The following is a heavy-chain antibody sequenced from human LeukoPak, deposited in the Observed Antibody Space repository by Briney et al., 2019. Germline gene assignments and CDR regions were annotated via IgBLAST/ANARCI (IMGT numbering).Heavy chain of an antibody. Sequence: GGSLRLSCTASGFSFNSYWMSWVRQAPGKGLEWVANIKQDGSEKYYVDSLKGRFTISRDNTKDSLYLQMNSLRAEDTAVYYCARGGIYCFYGMDVWGQGTTVTVSS. J-gene: IGHJ6*02. CDR3: ARGGIYCFYGMDV. V-gene: IGHV3-7*03. CDR1: GFSFNSYW. CDR2: IKQDGSEK. D-gene: IGHD3-10*01.